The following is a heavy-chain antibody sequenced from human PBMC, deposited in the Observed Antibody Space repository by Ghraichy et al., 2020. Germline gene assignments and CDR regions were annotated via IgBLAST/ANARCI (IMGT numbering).Heavy chain of an antibody. V-gene: IGHV6-1*01. Sequence: SQTLSLTCAISGDSVSRNNAGWNWIRQSPSRGLEWLGRTYYRSKWYNDYAVSVRSRITINPDISKNQFSLQLNSVTPEDTAVYYCARSITYTSGLYPLDYWGQGTLVNVFS. D-gene: IGHD6-19*01. CDR3: ARSITYTSGLYPLDY. CDR2: TYYRSKWYN. CDR1: GDSVSRNNAG. J-gene: IGHJ4*02.